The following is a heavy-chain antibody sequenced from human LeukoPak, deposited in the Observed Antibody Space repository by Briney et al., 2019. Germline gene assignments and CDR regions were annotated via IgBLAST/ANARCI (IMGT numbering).Heavy chain of an antibody. CDR3: ARARGVISRKRRAYYFDY. D-gene: IGHD3-10*01. CDR2: INHSGST. V-gene: IGHV4-34*01. J-gene: IGHJ4*02. Sequence: SETLSLTCAVYGGSFNGYYWSWIRQPPGKGLEWIGEINHSGSTNYNPSLKSRVTISVDTSKNQFSLKLSSVTAADTAVYYCARARGVISRKRRAYYFDYWGQGTLVTVSS. CDR1: GGSFNGYY.